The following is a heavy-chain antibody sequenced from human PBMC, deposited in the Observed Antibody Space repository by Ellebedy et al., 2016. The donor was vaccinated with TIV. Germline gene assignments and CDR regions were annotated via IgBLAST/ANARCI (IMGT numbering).Heavy chain of an antibody. CDR3: ARGYCGGDCYWWYFDL. CDR1: GFTFSTYS. V-gene: IGHV3-21*06. J-gene: IGHJ2*01. CDR2: ISSSSSYI. D-gene: IGHD2-21*02. Sequence: GESLKISCAASGFTFSTYSMNWVRQAPGKGLEWVSFISSSSSYIYYADSVKGRFTISRDNAKNTLYLQMNSLRAEDTAVYYCARGYCGGDCYWWYFDLWGRGTLVTVSS.